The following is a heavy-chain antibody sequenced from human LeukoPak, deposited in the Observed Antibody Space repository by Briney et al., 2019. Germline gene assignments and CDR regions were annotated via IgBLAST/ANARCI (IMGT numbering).Heavy chain of an antibody. D-gene: IGHD2-2*02. CDR2: INHRGST. V-gene: IGHV4-34*01. Sequence: PSETLSLTCAVYGGSFSGYYWSWIRQPPGKGLEWIGEINHRGSTNYNPSLKSRVTISVDTSKNQFSLKLSSVTAADTAVYYCARGRATLSCSSTSCYTGNWFDPWGQGTLVTVSS. CDR3: ARGRATLSCSSTSCYTGNWFDP. CDR1: GGSFSGYY. J-gene: IGHJ5*02.